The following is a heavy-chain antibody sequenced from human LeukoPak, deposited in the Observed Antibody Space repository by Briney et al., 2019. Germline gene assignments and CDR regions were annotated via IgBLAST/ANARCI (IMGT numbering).Heavy chain of an antibody. Sequence: ASVKVSCKASGYTFTSYDINWVRQATGQGLEWMGWMNPNSGNTGYAQKFQGRVTMTRNTSISTAYMELSSLRSEDTAVYYCAREASRTGYCSGGSCYSGPRGNWFDPWGQGTLVTVSS. D-gene: IGHD2-15*01. J-gene: IGHJ5*02. CDR2: MNPNSGNT. CDR3: AREASRTGYCSGGSCYSGPRGNWFDP. V-gene: IGHV1-8*01. CDR1: GYTFTSYD.